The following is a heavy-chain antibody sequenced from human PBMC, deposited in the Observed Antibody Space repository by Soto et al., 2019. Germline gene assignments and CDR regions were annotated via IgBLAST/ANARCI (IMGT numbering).Heavy chain of an antibody. D-gene: IGHD2-15*01. CDR3: ARGVAPYYFDY. CDR2: INAGNGNT. V-gene: IGHV1-3*05. CDR1: GYTFTSYA. Sequence: QVQLVQSGAEEKKPGASVKVSCKASGYTFTSYAMHWVRQAPGQRLEWMGWINAGNGNTKYSQKFQGIVTITRDTSASTAYMELSSLRSEDTAVYYCARGVAPYYFDYWGQGTLVTVSS. J-gene: IGHJ4*02.